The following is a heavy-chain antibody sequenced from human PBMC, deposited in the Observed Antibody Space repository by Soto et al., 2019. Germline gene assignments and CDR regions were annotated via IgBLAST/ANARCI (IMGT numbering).Heavy chain of an antibody. CDR3: ARDGYDGSGSPYPAY. V-gene: IGHV4-59*01. J-gene: IGHJ4*02. D-gene: IGHD3-10*01. CDR1: GGSMSESF. CDR2: IYYLGST. Sequence: SETLSLTCSASGGSMSESFWSWIRQSPGKGLEWIGYIYYLGSTDYNPSLKSRVTISVDTSKRQLSLRLTSVTAADTAVYYCARDGYDGSGSPYPAYWGPGTQVTVSS.